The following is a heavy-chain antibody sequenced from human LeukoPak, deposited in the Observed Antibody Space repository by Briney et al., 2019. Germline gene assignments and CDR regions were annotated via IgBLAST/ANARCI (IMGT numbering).Heavy chain of an antibody. J-gene: IGHJ5*02. CDR3: AREHGITIFRVVLGDWFDP. D-gene: IGHD3-3*01. CDR1: GGSISSYY. Sequence: SETLSLTCTVSGGSISSYYWSWIRQPAGKGLEWIGRIYTSGSTNYNPSLKSRVTMSVDTSKNQFSLKLSSVTAADTAVYYCAREHGITIFRVVLGDWFDPWGQGTLVTVSS. V-gene: IGHV4-4*07. CDR2: IYTSGST.